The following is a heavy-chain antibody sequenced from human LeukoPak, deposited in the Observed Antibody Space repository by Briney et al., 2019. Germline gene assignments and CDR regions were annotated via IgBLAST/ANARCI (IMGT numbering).Heavy chain of an antibody. Sequence: ASVKVSCKASGYTFTSYAMHWVRQAPGQRLEWMGWINAGNGNTKYSQKFQGRVTITRDTSASTAYMELSSLRSEDTAVYYCARELYGSSGWHYFDYWGQGTLVTVSS. CDR1: GYTFTSYA. V-gene: IGHV1-3*01. J-gene: IGHJ4*02. D-gene: IGHD6-19*01. CDR3: ARELYGSSGWHYFDY. CDR2: INAGNGNT.